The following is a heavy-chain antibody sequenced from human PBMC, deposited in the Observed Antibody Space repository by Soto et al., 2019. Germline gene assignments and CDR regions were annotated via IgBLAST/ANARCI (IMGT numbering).Heavy chain of an antibody. J-gene: IGHJ6*03. V-gene: IGHV4-59*08. CDR2: IYYSGST. Sequence: SETLSLTCTVSGGSISSYYWSWIRQPPGKGLECIGYIYYSGSTNYNPSLESRVTISVDTSRNQFSSKLSSVTAADTAVYYCARHISYYMDVWGKGTTVTVSS. CDR1: GGSISSYY. CDR3: ARHISYYMDV. D-gene: IGHD3-9*01.